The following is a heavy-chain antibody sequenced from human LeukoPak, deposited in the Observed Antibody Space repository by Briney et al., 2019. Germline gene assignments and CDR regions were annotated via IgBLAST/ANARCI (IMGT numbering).Heavy chain of an antibody. J-gene: IGHJ4*02. Sequence: ASVKVSCKASGYTFTSYDINWVRQAPGQGLEWMGKINPSGGSTSYAQKFQGRVTMTRDTSISTAYMELSRLRSDDTAVYYCARDYDTAMVKDYWGQGTLVTVSS. CDR2: INPSGGST. D-gene: IGHD5-18*01. V-gene: IGHV1-2*02. CDR1: GYTFTSYD. CDR3: ARDYDTAMVKDY.